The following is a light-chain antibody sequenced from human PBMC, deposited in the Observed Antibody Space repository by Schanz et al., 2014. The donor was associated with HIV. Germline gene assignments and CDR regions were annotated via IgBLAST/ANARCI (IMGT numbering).Light chain of an antibody. CDR1: SSDVGGYNY. V-gene: IGLV2-14*01. J-gene: IGLJ2*01. Sequence: QSALTQPASVSGSPGQSITISCTGTSSDVGGYNYVSWYQQHPGKAPKLMIYDVINRPSGVSNRFSGSKSGNTASLTISGLQPEDEADYYCSSYTSSSSVVFGGGTKLTVL. CDR3: SSYTSSSSVV. CDR2: DVI.